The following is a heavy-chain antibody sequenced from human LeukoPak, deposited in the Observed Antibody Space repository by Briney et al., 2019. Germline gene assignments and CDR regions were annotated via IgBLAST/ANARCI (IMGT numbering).Heavy chain of an antibody. Sequence: PSETLSLTCTASGGSISSSSHFWGWVRQTPGKGLEWIGSLYYSGTAYYNPSLKSRVTMSVDTSKNQFSLKLSSVTAADTAVYYCARPSYYGSGAYFIKFFDPWGQGALVTVSS. CDR1: GGSISSSSHF. V-gene: IGHV4-39*01. CDR3: ARPSYYGSGAYFIKFFDP. CDR2: LYYSGTA. J-gene: IGHJ5*02. D-gene: IGHD3-10*01.